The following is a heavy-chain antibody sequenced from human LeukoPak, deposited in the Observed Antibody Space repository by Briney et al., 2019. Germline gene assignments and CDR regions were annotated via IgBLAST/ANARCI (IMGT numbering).Heavy chain of an antibody. J-gene: IGHJ4*02. CDR1: GFTFGNYA. CDR2: ISGSGGTT. Sequence: GGPLRLSCAASGFTFGNYAMNWVRQAPGKGLEWVSAISGSGGTTYHAHSVKGRFTISRDNSKNTLYLQMTSLSAGDTALYYCSKGVNTATAAGAYWGQGTLVTVSS. CDR3: SKGVNTATAAGAY. V-gene: IGHV3-23*01. D-gene: IGHD3-16*02.